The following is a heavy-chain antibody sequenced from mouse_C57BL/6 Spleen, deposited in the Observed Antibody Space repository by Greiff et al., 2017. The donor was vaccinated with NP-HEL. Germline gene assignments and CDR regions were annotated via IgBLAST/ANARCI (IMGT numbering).Heavy chain of an antibody. Sequence: EVQRVESGGGLVKPGGSLKLSCAASGFTFSSYAMSWVRQTPEKRLEWVATISDGGSYTYYPDNVKGRFTISRDNAKNNLYLQMSHLKSEDTAMYYCAREGDGSSGARYFDVWGTGTTVTVSS. D-gene: IGHD1-1*01. V-gene: IGHV5-4*01. CDR3: AREGDGSSGARYFDV. CDR1: GFTFSSYA. CDR2: ISDGGSYT. J-gene: IGHJ1*03.